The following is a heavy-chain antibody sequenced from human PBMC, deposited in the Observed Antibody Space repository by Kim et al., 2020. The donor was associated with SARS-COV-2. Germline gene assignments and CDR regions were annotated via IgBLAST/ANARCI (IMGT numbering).Heavy chain of an antibody. CDR1: GFTFSSYW. D-gene: IGHD2-2*01. V-gene: IGHV3-7*01. CDR3: VRDCSSTSCYRAAFDP. CDR2: IKQDGSEK. J-gene: IGHJ5*02. Sequence: GGSLRLSCAASGFTFSSYWMSWVRQAPGKGLEWVANIKQDGSEKYYVDSVKGRFTISRDNAKNSLYLQMSSLRVEDTAVYYCVRDCSSTSCYRAAFDPWGQGTLVTVSS.